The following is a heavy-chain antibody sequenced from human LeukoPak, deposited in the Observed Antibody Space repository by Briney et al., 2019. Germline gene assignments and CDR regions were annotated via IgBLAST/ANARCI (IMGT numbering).Heavy chain of an antibody. J-gene: IGHJ4*02. CDR3: ARGTVTTLFDY. CDR2: IYYSGST. V-gene: IGHV4-59*08. D-gene: IGHD4-17*01. Sequence: SETLSLTCTVSGGSISRYYWSWIRQPPGKGLKWIGYIYYSGSTNYNPSLKSRVTISVDTSKNQFSLKLSSVTAADTAVYYCARGTVTTLFDYWGQGTLVTVSS. CDR1: GGSISRYY.